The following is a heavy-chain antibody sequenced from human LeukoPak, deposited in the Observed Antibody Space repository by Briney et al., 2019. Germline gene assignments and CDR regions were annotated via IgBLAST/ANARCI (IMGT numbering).Heavy chain of an antibody. Sequence: GGSLRLSCAASGFTFDDYGLSWVRQAPGKGLAWVSSISSSSSYIYYADLVKGRFTISRDNAKNSLYLQMNSLRAEDTAVYYCARDSTYYDSSGYVYWGQGTLVTVSS. J-gene: IGHJ4*02. V-gene: IGHV3-21*01. D-gene: IGHD3-22*01. CDR3: ARDSTYYDSSGYVY. CDR2: ISSSSSYI. CDR1: GFTFDDYG.